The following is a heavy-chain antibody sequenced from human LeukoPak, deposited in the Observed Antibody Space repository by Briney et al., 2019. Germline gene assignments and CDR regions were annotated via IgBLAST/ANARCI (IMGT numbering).Heavy chain of an antibody. J-gene: IGHJ2*01. CDR1: GFTFSGSA. CDR3: SLYGDYVVGGWYFDL. CDR2: IRSKANSYAT. D-gene: IGHD4-17*01. Sequence: GGSLRLSCAASGFTFSGSAMHWVRQASGKGLEWVGRIRSKANSYATAYAASVKGRFTISRDDSKNTAYLQMNSLKTEDTAVYYCSLYGDYVVGGWYFDLWGRGTLVTVSS. V-gene: IGHV3-73*01.